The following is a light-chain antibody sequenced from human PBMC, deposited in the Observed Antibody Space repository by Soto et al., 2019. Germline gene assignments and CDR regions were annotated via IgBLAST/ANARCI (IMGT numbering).Light chain of an antibody. CDR2: DAS. Sequence: EIVMTQSPGTPSLSPGERATLSCRASQSVSSYLAWYQQKPGQPPRLLIYDASKRATGIPARFSGSGSGTDGTITISSLEPEDGAVYYCHQRSNWIDTFGQGTRLEIK. CDR3: HQRSNWIDT. J-gene: IGKJ5*01. CDR1: QSVSSY. V-gene: IGKV3-11*01.